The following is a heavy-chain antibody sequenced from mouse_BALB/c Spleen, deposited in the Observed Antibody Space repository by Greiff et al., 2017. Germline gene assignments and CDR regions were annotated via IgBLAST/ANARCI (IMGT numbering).Heavy chain of an antibody. CDR3: ARSNYDYDPFAY. V-gene: IGHV1S29*02. CDR1: GYTFTDYN. CDR2: IYPYNGGT. Sequence: EVQLKQSGPELVKPGASVKISCKASGYTFTDYNMHWVKQSHGKSLEWIGYIYPYNGGTGYNQKFKSKATLTVDNSSSTAYMELRSLTSEDSAVYYCARSNYDYDPFAYWGQGTLVTVSA. D-gene: IGHD2-4*01. J-gene: IGHJ3*01.